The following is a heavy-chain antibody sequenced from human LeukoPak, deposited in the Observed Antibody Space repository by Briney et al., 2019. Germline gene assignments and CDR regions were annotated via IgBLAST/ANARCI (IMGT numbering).Heavy chain of an antibody. V-gene: IGHV3-30*04. J-gene: IGHJ5*02. CDR3: ASGKYRYGDNWFDP. CDR2: ISYDGSNK. Sequence: GGSLRLSCSASGFTFTNSAMHWVRQAPGKGLEWVAVISYDGSNKYYADSVKGRFTISRDNSKDTLYLQMNSLRAEDTAVYFCASGKYRYGDNWFDPWGQGTLVTVSS. CDR1: GFTFTNSA. D-gene: IGHD5-18*01.